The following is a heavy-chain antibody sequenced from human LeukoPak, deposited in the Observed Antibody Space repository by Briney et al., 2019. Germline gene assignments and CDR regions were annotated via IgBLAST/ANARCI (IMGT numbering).Heavy chain of an antibody. J-gene: IGHJ4*02. V-gene: IGHV4-59*08. CDR3: VSAMVPYYFDY. CDR1: GGSISSYY. CDR2: IYYSGST. Sequence: SETLSLTCTVSGGSISSYYWSWIRQPPGKGLEWIGYIYYSGSTNYNPSLKSRVTISVDTSKNQFSLKLSSVTAADTAVYYCVSAMVPYYFDYWGQGTLVTVSS. D-gene: IGHD5-18*01.